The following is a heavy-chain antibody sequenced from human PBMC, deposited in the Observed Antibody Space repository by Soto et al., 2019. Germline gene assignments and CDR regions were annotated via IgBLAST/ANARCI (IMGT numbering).Heavy chain of an antibody. CDR1: GGSISSGDYY. Sequence: SSETLSLTCTVSGGSISSGDYYWSWIRQPPGKGLEWIGYIYYSGSTYYNPSLKSRVTISVDTSKNQVSLKLSSVTAADTAVYYCASRLRSGYCSGGTCNNGFGPWGQGTLVTVSS. V-gene: IGHV4-30-4*01. CDR2: IYYSGST. D-gene: IGHD2-15*01. CDR3: ASRLRSGYCSGGTCNNGFGP. J-gene: IGHJ5*02.